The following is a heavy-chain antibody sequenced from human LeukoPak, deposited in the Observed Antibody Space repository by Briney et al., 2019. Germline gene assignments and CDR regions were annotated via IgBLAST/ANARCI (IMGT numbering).Heavy chain of an antibody. CDR1: SGSMSIYC. CDR3: ARNSYYDNSGEGAFDI. Sequence: SETLSLTCSVYSGSMSIYCWSWIRQAAGKGLEWIGRTFTSGSASYNPSLLSRVTISIDKSKNQFSLNLNSVTAADTAVYYCARNSYYDNSGEGAFDIWGQGTMVTVSS. CDR2: TFTSGSA. V-gene: IGHV4-4*07. J-gene: IGHJ3*02. D-gene: IGHD3-22*01.